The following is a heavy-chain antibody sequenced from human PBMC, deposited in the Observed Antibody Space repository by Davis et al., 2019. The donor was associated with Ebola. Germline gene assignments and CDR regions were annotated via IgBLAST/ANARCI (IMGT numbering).Heavy chain of an antibody. CDR3: ARARGIAARPGWFDP. D-gene: IGHD6-6*01. V-gene: IGHV3-48*01. CDR2: ISSSSSTI. CDR1: GFTFSSYS. Sequence: GESLKISCAASGFTFSSYSMNWVRQAPGKGLEWVSYISSSSSTIYYADSVKGRFTISRGNAKNSLYLQMNSLRVEDTAVYYCARARGIAARPGWFDPWGQGTLVTVSS. J-gene: IGHJ5*02.